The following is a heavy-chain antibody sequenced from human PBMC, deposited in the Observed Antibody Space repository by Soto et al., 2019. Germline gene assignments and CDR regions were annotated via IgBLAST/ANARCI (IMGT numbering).Heavy chain of an antibody. CDR3: ARHGYDFWSGYKPDYYYYMDV. CDR1: GGSISSYY. D-gene: IGHD3-3*01. Sequence: SETLSLTCTVSGGSISSYYWSWIRQPPGKGLEWIGYIYYSGSTNYNPSLKSRVTISVDTSKNQFPLKLSSVTAADTAVYYCARHGYDFWSGYKPDYYYYMDVWGKGTTVTVSS. CDR2: IYYSGST. V-gene: IGHV4-59*08. J-gene: IGHJ6*03.